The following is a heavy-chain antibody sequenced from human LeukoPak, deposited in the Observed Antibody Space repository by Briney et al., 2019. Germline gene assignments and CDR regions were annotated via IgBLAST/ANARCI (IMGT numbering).Heavy chain of an antibody. CDR1: GFTFSSYS. Sequence: PGGSLRLSCAASGFTFSSYSMNWVRQAPGKGLEWVSSISSSSSYIYYADSVKGRFTISRDNAKNLLYLQMNSLRAEDTAVYYCARDLGCSSGLIYYYYYGMDVWGQGTTVTVSS. CDR3: ARDLGCSSGLIYYYYYGMDV. CDR2: ISSSSSYI. D-gene: IGHD6-19*01. V-gene: IGHV3-21*01. J-gene: IGHJ6*02.